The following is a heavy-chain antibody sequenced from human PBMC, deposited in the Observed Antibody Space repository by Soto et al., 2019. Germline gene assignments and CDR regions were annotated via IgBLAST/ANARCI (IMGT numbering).Heavy chain of an antibody. CDR3: ARVCSGGSCLHNWFDP. CDR1: GYTFTSYA. CDR2: INAGNGNT. D-gene: IGHD2-15*01. V-gene: IGHV1-3*01. J-gene: IGHJ5*02. Sequence: VASVKVSCKASGYTFTSYAMHWVRQAPGQRLEWMGWINAGNGNTKYSQKFQGRVTITRDTSASTAYMELSSLRSEDTAVYYCARVCSGGSCLHNWFDPWGQGTLVTVSS.